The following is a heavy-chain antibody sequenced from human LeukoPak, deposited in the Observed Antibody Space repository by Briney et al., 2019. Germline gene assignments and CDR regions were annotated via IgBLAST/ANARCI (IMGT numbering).Heavy chain of an antibody. CDR1: GFSLSNYG. V-gene: IGHV3-33*01. J-gene: IGHJ4*02. Sequence: GGSLRLSCAASGFSLSNYGLHWVRQGPGKGLEWLAVINYDGSNRYYADSVKGRFTISKDSPENTLYLQMNSLRADDTAMYYCARWGGTRQFYFDYWGQGTLATVSS. CDR3: ARWGGTRQFYFDY. CDR2: INYDGSNR. D-gene: IGHD3-16*01.